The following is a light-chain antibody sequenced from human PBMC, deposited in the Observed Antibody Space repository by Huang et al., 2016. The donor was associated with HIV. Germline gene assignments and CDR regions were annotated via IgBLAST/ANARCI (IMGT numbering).Light chain of an antibody. V-gene: IGKV4-1*01. Sequence: DIVMTQSPDSLPVSLGARATINCKSSQSLFYSTNNNNYLAWYQQKPGQPPKLLINWASTRESGVPDRFIGSGSWTDFTLTISSLQAEDVAVYYCQQFYSSPPTFGGGTRVEIK. CDR1: QSLFYSTNNNNY. J-gene: IGKJ4*01. CDR2: WAS. CDR3: QQFYSSPPT.